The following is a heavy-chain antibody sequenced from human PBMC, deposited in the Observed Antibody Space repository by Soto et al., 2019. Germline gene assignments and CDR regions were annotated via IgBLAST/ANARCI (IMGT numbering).Heavy chain of an antibody. CDR2: IYYSGST. CDR1: GGSIRSYY. CDR3: ARHVGTSADYFDY. V-gene: IGHV4-59*08. J-gene: IGHJ4*02. D-gene: IGHD2-2*01. Sequence: SETLSLTCTVSGGSIRSYYWSWIRQPPGKGLEWIGYIYYSGSTNYNPSLKSRVTISVDTSKNQFSLKLSSVTAADTAVYYCARHVGTSADYFDYWGQGTLVTVSS.